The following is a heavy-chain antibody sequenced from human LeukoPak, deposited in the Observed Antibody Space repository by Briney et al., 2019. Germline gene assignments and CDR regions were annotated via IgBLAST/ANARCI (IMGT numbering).Heavy chain of an antibody. V-gene: IGHV3-23*01. CDR2: ISGSGGST. Sequence: GGSLRLSCAASGFTFSSYAMRWVRQAPGKGLEWVSAISGSGGSTYYADSVRGRFTIYRDNSKHTLYLQMNSLRAEDTAVYYCAKKVAHEVDAFDIGGQGTMVTVSS. CDR3: AKKVAHEVDAFDI. J-gene: IGHJ3*02. D-gene: IGHD5-12*01. CDR1: GFTFSSYA.